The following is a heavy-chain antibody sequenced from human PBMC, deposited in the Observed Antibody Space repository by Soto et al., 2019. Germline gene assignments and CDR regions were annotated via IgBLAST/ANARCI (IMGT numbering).Heavy chain of an antibody. D-gene: IGHD2-21*02. CDR3: ARVEVLVVVTAIRGLGFDY. CDR1: GGSVSSGCYY. V-gene: IGHV4-31*03. J-gene: IGHJ4*02. CDR2: IYYSGST. Sequence: TLTLPCTVSGGSVSSGCYYWSWIRQHPGKGLEWIWYIYYSGSTYYNPSLKIRVTISVDTSKNQFSLKLSSVTAAYTAVYYWARVEVLVVVTAIRGLGFDYWGQGTLVTVSS.